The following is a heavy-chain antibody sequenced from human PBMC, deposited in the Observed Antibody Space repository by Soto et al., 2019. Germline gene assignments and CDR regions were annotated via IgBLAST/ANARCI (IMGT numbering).Heavy chain of an antibody. D-gene: IGHD3-22*01. Sequence: GGSLRLSCAASGFTFSGSAMHWVRQASGKGLEWVGRIRSKANSYATAYAASVKGRFTISRDDSKNTAYLQMNSLKTEDTAVYYCTKYYYDSSGSGDAFDIWGQGTMVTVS. CDR3: TKYYYDSSGSGDAFDI. V-gene: IGHV3-73*01. J-gene: IGHJ3*02. CDR2: IRSKANSYAT. CDR1: GFTFSGSA.